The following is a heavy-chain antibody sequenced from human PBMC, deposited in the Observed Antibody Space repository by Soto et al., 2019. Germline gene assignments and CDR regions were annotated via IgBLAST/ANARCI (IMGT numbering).Heavy chain of an antibody. CDR2: ISAYNGNT. CDR1: GYTFTSYG. V-gene: IGHV1-18*01. D-gene: IGHD2-2*01. Sequence: GESLKVSCKASGYTFTSYGISWVRQAPGQGLEWMGWISAYNGNTNYAQKLQGRVTMTTDTSTSTAYMELRSLRSDDTAVYYCARVVVVPAATMFDPWGQGTPVTVSS. J-gene: IGHJ5*02. CDR3: ARVVVVPAATMFDP.